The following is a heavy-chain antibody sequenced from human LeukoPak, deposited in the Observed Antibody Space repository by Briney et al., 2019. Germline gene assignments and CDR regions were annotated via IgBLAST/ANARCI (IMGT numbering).Heavy chain of an antibody. CDR3: ARDTPDSSGYYYVGY. V-gene: IGHV1-69*05. CDR1: GGTFSSYA. Sequence: SVKVSCKASGGTFSSYAISWVRQAPGQGLEWMGGIIPIFGTANYAQKFQGRVTITTDESTSTAYMELSSLRSEDTAVYYCARDTPDSSGYYYVGYWGQGTLVTVSP. J-gene: IGHJ4*02. D-gene: IGHD3-22*01. CDR2: IIPIFGTA.